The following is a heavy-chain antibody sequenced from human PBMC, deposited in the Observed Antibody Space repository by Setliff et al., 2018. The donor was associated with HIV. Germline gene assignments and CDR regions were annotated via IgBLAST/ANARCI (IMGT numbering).Heavy chain of an antibody. CDR3: ARSRTSSGYYGVTGYGMDV. J-gene: IGHJ6*02. D-gene: IGHD3-22*01. CDR1: GGSISSDY. V-gene: IGHV4-59*01. Sequence: SETLSLTCTASGGSISSDYWSWIRRPPGKGLEWIGYIYYSGSTNYNPSLKSRVTISVATSKNQFSLKLNSVTTADTAVYYCARSRTSSGYYGVTGYGMDVWGQGTTVTVSS. CDR2: IYYSGST.